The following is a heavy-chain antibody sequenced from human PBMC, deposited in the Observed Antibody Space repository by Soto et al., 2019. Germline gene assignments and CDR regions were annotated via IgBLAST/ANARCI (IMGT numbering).Heavy chain of an antibody. CDR3: ARRDSSGWYGS. CDR1: GGSISSYY. CDR2: IYYSGST. Sequence: LSLTCTVSGGSISSYYWSWIRQPPGKGLEWIGYIYYSGSTNYNPSLKSRVTISVDTSKNQFSLKLSSVTAPDTAVYYCARRDSSGWYGSWGQGTLVNVSS. J-gene: IGHJ4*02. V-gene: IGHV4-59*08. D-gene: IGHD6-19*01.